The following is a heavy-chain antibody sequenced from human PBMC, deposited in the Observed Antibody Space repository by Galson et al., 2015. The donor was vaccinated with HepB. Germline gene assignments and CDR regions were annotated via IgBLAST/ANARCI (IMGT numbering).Heavy chain of an antibody. Sequence: SLRLSCAASGFTFDSYAIHWVRQGPGQGLDWVAVVSLDGSDEHYADSVKGRFTISRDNSKSMVYLQMSSLRLEDTGVYYCARDRKQWEPPGYYYYMDVWGKGTPVTVSS. CDR1: GFTFDSYA. CDR2: VSLDGSDE. J-gene: IGHJ6*03. V-gene: IGHV3-30-3*01. CDR3: ARDRKQWEPPGYYYYMDV. D-gene: IGHD1-26*01.